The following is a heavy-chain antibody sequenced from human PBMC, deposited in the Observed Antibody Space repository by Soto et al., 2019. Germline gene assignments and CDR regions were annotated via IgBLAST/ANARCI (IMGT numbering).Heavy chain of an antibody. Sequence: GASVKVSCKAYDYTFINHGISWVRQAPGQGLEWMGWISAYNGNTNYAQNLQGRVTMTTDASTSTAYMELRSLRSDDTAVYYFAKNNITTPGAQGFNPWAREPWSPFL. CDR2: ISAYNGNT. D-gene: IGHD1-1*01. CDR3: AKNNITTPGAQGFNP. J-gene: IGHJ5*02. CDR1: DYTFINHG. V-gene: IGHV1-18*01.